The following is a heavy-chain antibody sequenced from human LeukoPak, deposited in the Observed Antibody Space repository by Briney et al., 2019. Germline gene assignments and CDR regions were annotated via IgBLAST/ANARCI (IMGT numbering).Heavy chain of an antibody. Sequence: ASVKVSCKASGYTFTSYDINWVRQATGQGLEWMGWMNPNSGNTGYAQKFQGRVTMTRNTSISTAYMELSSLRSEDTAVYYCARDSHHNTVAGDYWGQGTLVTVSS. D-gene: IGHD4-23*01. J-gene: IGHJ4*02. V-gene: IGHV1-8*01. CDR1: GYTFTSYD. CDR3: ARDSHHNTVAGDY. CDR2: MNPNSGNT.